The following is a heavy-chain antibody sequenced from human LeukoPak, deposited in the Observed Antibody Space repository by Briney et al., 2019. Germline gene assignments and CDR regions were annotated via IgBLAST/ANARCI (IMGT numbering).Heavy chain of an antibody. V-gene: IGHV3-23*01. CDR1: GFTLSSYE. CDR3: TRNSGWYGLS. D-gene: IGHD6-19*01. J-gene: IGHJ1*01. Sequence: GGSLRLSCTVSGFTLSSYEMSWIRQAPGKGLEWVSSIDYDGGSGHYADSVEGRFTISRDNSNNTLFLHLNSLRGEDTAVYYCTRNSGWYGLSWGEGTLVTVSS. CDR2: IDYDGGSG.